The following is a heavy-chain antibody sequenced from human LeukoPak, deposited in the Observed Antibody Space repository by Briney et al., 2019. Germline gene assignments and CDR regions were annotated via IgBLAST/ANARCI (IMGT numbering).Heavy chain of an antibody. CDR2: IYSGGST. CDR1: GFTVSSNY. V-gene: IGHV3-66*01. D-gene: IGHD6-13*01. CDR3: ARVVEQQLDY. J-gene: IGHJ4*02. Sequence: GGSLRLSCAASGFTVSSNYMSWVRQAPGKGLEWVSVIYSGGSTYHADSVKGRFTISRDNSKNTLYLQMNSLRAEDTAVYYCARVVEQQLDYWGQGTLVTVSS.